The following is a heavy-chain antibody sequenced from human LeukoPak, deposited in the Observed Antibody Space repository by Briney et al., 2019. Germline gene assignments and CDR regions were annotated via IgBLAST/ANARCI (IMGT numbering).Heavy chain of an antibody. D-gene: IGHD6-13*01. CDR2: INLIGAST. J-gene: IGHJ4*02. CDR3: ARRGHSTSWYPDY. CDR1: GFTFDDYG. Sequence: PGGSLRLSCAASGFTFDDYGMSWVRQAPGKGLEWVSGINLIGASTGYADSVKGRFTISRDNAKNSLYLQMDSLRAEGTALYYCARRGHSTSWYPDYWGQGTLVTVSS. V-gene: IGHV3-20*04.